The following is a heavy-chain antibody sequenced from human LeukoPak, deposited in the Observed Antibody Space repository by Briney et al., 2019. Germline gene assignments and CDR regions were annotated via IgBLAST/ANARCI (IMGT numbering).Heavy chain of an antibody. Sequence: PGGSLRLSCAASGFTFRGHWMSWVRQAPGKGLEWVANINQGGSDKYYVDSVKGRFTISRGNANNLLYLQMNSLRGEDTAVYYCTRDRSRAEDDWGQGTLVTVSS. D-gene: IGHD1-14*01. CDR1: GFTFRGHW. V-gene: IGHV3-7*01. CDR2: INQGGSDK. J-gene: IGHJ4*02. CDR3: TRDRSRAEDD.